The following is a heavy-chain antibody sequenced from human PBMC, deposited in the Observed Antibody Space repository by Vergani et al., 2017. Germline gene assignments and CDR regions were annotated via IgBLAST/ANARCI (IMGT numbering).Heavy chain of an antibody. CDR1: GGSISSYY. CDR3: ARTIQGYFFDY. V-gene: IGHV4-59*01. CDR2: IYYSGST. D-gene: IGHD5-18*01. Sequence: QVQLQESGPGLVKPSETLSLTCTVSGGSISSYYWSWIRQPPGKGLEWIGYIYYSGSTNYNPSLKSRVTISVDTSKNQFSLKLSSVTAADTAVYYCARTIQGYFFDYWGQGTLVTVSS. J-gene: IGHJ4*02.